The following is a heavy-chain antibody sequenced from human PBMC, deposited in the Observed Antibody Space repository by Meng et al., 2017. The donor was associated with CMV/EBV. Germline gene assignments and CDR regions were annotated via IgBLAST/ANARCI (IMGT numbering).Heavy chain of an antibody. J-gene: IGHJ6*02. D-gene: IGHD2-2*01. CDR3: TTDRHIVVVPAAIYYGMDV. Sequence: GESLKISCAASGFTFSNAWMSWVRQAPGKGLEWVGRIKSKTDGGTTDYAAPMKGRFTISRDDSKNTLYLQMNGLKTEDTAVYYCTTDRHIVVVPAAIYYGMDVWGQGTTVTVSS. CDR1: GFTFSNAW. CDR2: IKSKTDGGTT. V-gene: IGHV3-15*01.